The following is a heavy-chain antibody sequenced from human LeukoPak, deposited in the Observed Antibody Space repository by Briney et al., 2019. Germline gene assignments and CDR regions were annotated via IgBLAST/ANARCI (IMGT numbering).Heavy chain of an antibody. Sequence: GGSLRLSCAASGFTFSNYGMHWVRQAPGKGLEWVAFIYYDGSNKYYADSVKGRFTISRDNAKNTLYLQMNSLGAEDTAVYYCARSLSGWYTLWGQGTLVTVSS. D-gene: IGHD6-19*01. CDR1: GFTFSNYG. CDR3: ARSLSGWYTL. J-gene: IGHJ4*02. V-gene: IGHV3-33*01. CDR2: IYYDGSNK.